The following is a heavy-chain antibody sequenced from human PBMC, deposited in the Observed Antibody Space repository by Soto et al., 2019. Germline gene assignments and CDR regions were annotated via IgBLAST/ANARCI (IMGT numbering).Heavy chain of an antibody. Sequence: SETLSLTCAVSGGSISSGGYSWSWIRQPPGKGLEWIGYIYHSGSTYYNPSLKSRVTISVDRSKNQFSLKLSSVTAADTAVYYCASSSSSVVYFDYWGQGTLVTVSS. CDR1: GGSISSGGYS. V-gene: IGHV4-30-2*01. D-gene: IGHD6-6*01. CDR2: IYHSGST. J-gene: IGHJ4*02. CDR3: ASSSSSVVYFDY.